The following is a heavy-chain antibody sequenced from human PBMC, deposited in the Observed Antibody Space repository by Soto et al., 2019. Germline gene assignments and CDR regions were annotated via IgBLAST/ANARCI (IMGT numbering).Heavy chain of an antibody. J-gene: IGHJ4*02. Sequence: GGSLRLSCAASGFTVNSNYMSWVRQAPGKGLEWVSVIYSGGSTYYADSVKGRFTISRDNSKNTLYLQMNSLRAEDTAVYYCARSYSGSYYFDYWGQGTLVTVSS. D-gene: IGHD1-26*01. CDR3: ARSYSGSYYFDY. CDR1: GFTVNSNY. CDR2: IYSGGST. V-gene: IGHV3-53*01.